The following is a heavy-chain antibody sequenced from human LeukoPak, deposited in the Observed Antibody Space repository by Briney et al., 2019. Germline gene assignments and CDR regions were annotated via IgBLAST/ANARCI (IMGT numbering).Heavy chain of an antibody. V-gene: IGHV3-49*04. CDR3: ARGPIQLWIHNGMYV. D-gene: IGHD5-18*01. CDR2: IRSKADGGTS. Sequence: PGRSLRLSCTASGFTFGGHAMSWVRQAPGKGLEWVGFIRSKADGGTSEYAASVKGRFTISRDDSKSIAYLQMHSMKSEDTAVYYCARGPIQLWIHNGMYVWGQGTTVTVSS. CDR1: GFTFGGHA. J-gene: IGHJ6*02.